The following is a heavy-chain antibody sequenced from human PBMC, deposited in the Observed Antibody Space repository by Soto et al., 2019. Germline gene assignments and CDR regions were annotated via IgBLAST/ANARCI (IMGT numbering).Heavy chain of an antibody. CDR3: ARAGRQYRVVVITTRAFDI. D-gene: IGHD3-22*01. V-gene: IGHV4-34*01. Sequence: QVQLQQWGAGLLKPSETLSLTCAVYGGCFSGYYWSWIRQPPGKGLDWIGKINHSGSTNYNPSLKSRVTISVDTSKNQFSLKLSSVTAADTAVYYCARAGRQYRVVVITTRAFDIWGQGTMVTVSS. J-gene: IGHJ3*02. CDR2: INHSGST. CDR1: GGCFSGYY.